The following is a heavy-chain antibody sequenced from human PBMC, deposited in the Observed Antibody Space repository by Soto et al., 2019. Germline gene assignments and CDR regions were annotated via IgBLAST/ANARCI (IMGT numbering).Heavy chain of an antibody. CDR2: ISRSSNNI. D-gene: IGHD2-15*01. V-gene: IGHV3-48*01. CDR1: GFSFSSYS. Sequence: GGSLRLSCAASGFSFSSYSMNWVRQAPGKALEWVSYISRSSNNIYYADSVKGRFTISRDNAKNLLYLQMNSLRAEDTALYYCARDREYCSGDNCYETGSDYWGQGTLVTAPQ. CDR3: ARDREYCSGDNCYETGSDY. J-gene: IGHJ4*02.